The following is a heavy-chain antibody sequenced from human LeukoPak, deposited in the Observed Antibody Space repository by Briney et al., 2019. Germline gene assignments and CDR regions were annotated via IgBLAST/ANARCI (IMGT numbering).Heavy chain of an antibody. CDR1: GFTFSTYA. CDR2: ISAGAST. D-gene: IGHD2-2*01. J-gene: IGHJ4*02. V-gene: IGHV3-23*01. Sequence: GGSLILSCAVSGFTFSTYAMNWVRQAPGKGLECVSGISAGASTYYADSVKGRFTISRDNSKNTLYLQMNSLRAEDTAVYYCARYFSSGLSKSFDFWGQGTLVTVS. CDR3: ARYFSSGLSKSFDF.